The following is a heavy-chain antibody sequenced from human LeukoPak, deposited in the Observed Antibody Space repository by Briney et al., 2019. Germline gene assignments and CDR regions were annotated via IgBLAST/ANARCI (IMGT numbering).Heavy chain of an antibody. CDR3: ARDYGSGWYFGRASDI. Sequence: GGSLRLSCAASGFTFSSYAMTWVRQAPGKGLEWVSSISGSGGSTYYADSVKGRFTISRDNSKNSLYLQMNSLRAEDTAVYYCARDYGSGWYFGRASDIWGQGTMVTVSS. D-gene: IGHD6-19*01. J-gene: IGHJ3*02. V-gene: IGHV3-23*01. CDR2: ISGSGGST. CDR1: GFTFSSYA.